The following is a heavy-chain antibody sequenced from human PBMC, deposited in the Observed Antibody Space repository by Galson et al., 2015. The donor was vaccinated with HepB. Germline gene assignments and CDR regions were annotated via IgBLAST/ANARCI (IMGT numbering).Heavy chain of an antibody. Sequence: SVKVSCKASGYTFTSYDINWVRQATGQGLEWMGRMNPNSGNTGYAQKFQGRVTMTRNTSISTAYMELSSLRSEDTAVYYCARGWAGLVLRPAENDYWGQGTLVTVSS. CDR1: GYTFTSYD. CDR2: MNPNSGNT. V-gene: IGHV1-8*01. J-gene: IGHJ4*02. CDR3: ARGWAGLVLRPAENDY. D-gene: IGHD2/OR15-2a*01.